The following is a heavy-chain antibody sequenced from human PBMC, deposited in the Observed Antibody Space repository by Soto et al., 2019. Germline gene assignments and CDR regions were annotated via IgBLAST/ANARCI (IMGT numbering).Heavy chain of an antibody. CDR1: GFTFSSYS. J-gene: IGHJ3*02. CDR3: ARDQLNPRWGYAFDI. D-gene: IGHD3-16*01. CDR2: ISSSRSYI. V-gene: IGHV3-21*01. Sequence: EVQLVESGGGLVKPGGSLRLSCAASGFTFSSYSMNWVRQAPGKGLEWVSSISSSRSYIYYADSVKGRFTISRDNAKNSLYLQMNSLRAEDTAVYYCARDQLNPRWGYAFDIWGQGTMVTVSS.